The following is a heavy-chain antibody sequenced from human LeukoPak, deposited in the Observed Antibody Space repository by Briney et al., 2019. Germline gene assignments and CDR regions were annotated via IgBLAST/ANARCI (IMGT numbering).Heavy chain of an antibody. CDR1: GGSISSYY. D-gene: IGHD1-26*01. CDR2: IYYSGST. V-gene: IGHV4-59*01. J-gene: IGHJ4*02. Sequence: SETLSLTCTVSGGSISSYYWSRIRQPPGKGLEWIGYIYYSGSTNYNPSLKSRVTISVDTSKNQFSLKLSSVTAADTAVYYCARAFAVVGAIDYWGQGTLVTVSS. CDR3: ARAFAVVGAIDY.